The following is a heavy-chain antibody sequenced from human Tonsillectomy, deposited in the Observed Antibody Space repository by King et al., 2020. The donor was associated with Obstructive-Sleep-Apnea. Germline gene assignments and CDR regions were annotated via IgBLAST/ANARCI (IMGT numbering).Heavy chain of an antibody. V-gene: IGHV3-66*01. D-gene: IGHD5-18*01. CDR3: ARDIPYSYGQGGGMDV. J-gene: IGHJ6*02. CDR1: GFTVSSNY. Sequence: VQLVESGGGLVQPGGSLRLSCAASGFTVSSNYMTWVRQAPGKGLEWVSVIYSGGSTYYADSVKGRFTISRDNSKNSLYLQMNSLRVEDTAVYYCARDIPYSYGQGGGMDVWGQGTPVTVSS. CDR2: IYSGGST.